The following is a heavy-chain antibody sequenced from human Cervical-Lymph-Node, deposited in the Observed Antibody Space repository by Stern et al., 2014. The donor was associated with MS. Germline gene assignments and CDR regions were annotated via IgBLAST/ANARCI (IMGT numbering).Heavy chain of an antibody. Sequence: EVQLVESGGGLVQPGGSLSLSCAASGFAFSNYWMHWVRQVPGKGLEWVSRINSDGTTTGYADSVKGRFTISRDNAKNTLFLQMKSLRVDDTAVYYCARDDSSGYAVWGQGSLVTVSS. J-gene: IGHJ4*02. CDR3: ARDDSSGYAV. D-gene: IGHD3-22*01. V-gene: IGHV3-74*02. CDR1: GFAFSNYW. CDR2: INSDGTTT.